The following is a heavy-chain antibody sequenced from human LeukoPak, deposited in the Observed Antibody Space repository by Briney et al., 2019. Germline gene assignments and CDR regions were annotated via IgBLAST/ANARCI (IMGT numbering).Heavy chain of an antibody. CDR1: GGSFSGYY. CDR3: AREQQYYYYYYMDV. D-gene: IGHD1/OR15-1a*01. V-gene: IGHV4-34*01. CDR2: INHSGST. J-gene: IGHJ6*03. Sequence: PSETLSLTCAVYGGSFSGYYWSWIRQPPGKGLEWIGEINHSGSTNYNPSLKSRVTISVDTSKNQFSLKLSSVTAADTAVYYCAREQQYYYYYYMDVWGKGTTVTVSS.